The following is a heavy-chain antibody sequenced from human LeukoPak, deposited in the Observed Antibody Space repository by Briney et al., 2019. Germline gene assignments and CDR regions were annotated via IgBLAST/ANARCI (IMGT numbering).Heavy chain of an antibody. Sequence: PSETLSLTCAIYGGSFSDYYWSWIRQPPGKGLEWVGEINHSGSTNYNPSLKSRVTMSLDTSKNQFSLKLNSMTAADPAVYYCTRRGGRDLTEGGQGTMVTVSS. V-gene: IGHV4-34*01. CDR3: TRRGGRDLTE. J-gene: IGHJ3*01. D-gene: IGHD3-16*01. CDR1: GGSFSDYY. CDR2: INHSGST.